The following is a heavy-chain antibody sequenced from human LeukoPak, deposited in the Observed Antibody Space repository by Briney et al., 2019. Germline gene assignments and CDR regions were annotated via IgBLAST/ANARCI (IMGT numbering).Heavy chain of an antibody. Sequence: GGSLRLSCAASGFTFSNYALSWVRQAPGKGLEWVSAISGSGGSTYYADSVKGRFTISRDNSKNTLYLQMNSLRAEDTAVYYCAKHADNWNLYYWGQGTLVTVSS. CDR1: GFTFSNYA. J-gene: IGHJ4*02. V-gene: IGHV3-23*01. D-gene: IGHD1-7*01. CDR3: AKHADNWNLYY. CDR2: ISGSGGST.